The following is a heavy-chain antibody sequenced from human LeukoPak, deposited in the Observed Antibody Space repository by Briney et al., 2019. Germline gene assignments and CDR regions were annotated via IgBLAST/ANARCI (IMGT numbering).Heavy chain of an antibody. CDR2: ISAYSGNT. J-gene: IGHJ4*02. D-gene: IGHD6-13*01. CDR1: GYTFSSYG. Sequence: GASVKVSCKASGYTFSSYGISWVRQAPGQGLEWMGWISAYSGNTHYAQKFQGRVTMTTDTSTTTAYMELRGLRSDDTAVYYCVSGYQAAAGYYFDYWGQGTLVTVSS. CDR3: VSGYQAAAGYYFDY. V-gene: IGHV1-18*01.